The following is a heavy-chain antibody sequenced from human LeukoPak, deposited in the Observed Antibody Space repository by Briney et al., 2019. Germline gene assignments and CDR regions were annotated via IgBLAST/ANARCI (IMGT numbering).Heavy chain of an antibody. Sequence: GGSLRLSCAASGFTFSSYAMSWVRQAPGKGLEWVSAISGSGGSTYYADSVKGRFTISRDNSKNTLYLQMNSLRAEDTAVYYCAKARIAARPNTYCYFDLWGRGTLVTVSP. CDR1: GFTFSSYA. CDR2: ISGSGGST. CDR3: AKARIAARPNTYCYFDL. J-gene: IGHJ2*01. V-gene: IGHV3-23*01. D-gene: IGHD6-6*01.